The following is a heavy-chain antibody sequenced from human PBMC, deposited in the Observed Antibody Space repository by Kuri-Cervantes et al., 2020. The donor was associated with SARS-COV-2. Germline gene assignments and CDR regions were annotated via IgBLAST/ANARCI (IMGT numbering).Heavy chain of an antibody. D-gene: IGHD4-17*01. CDR3: ARSHSNGDYDGWFEN. CDR1: GYTFTSYY. CDR2: INPSGGST. V-gene: IGHV1-46*01. Sequence: ASVKVSCKASGYTFTSYYMHWVRQAPAQGLEWMGIINPSGGSTSYAQKFQGRVTMTRDTSTSTVVMELSSLRSEDTAMYYCARSHSNGDYDGWFENWGQGTLVTVSS. J-gene: IGHJ4*02.